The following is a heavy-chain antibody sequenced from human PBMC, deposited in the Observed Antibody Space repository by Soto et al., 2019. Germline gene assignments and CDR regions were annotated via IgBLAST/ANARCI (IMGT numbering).Heavy chain of an antibody. D-gene: IGHD6-19*01. J-gene: IGHJ4*02. CDR2: ISGGGATP. CDR1: GFTFNSNA. Sequence: RRLSFVASGFTFNSNAMSWVRQAPGKGLEWVSGISGGGATPKYADSVKGRFTISRDNSKNTLYLQVNSLRAEDTAVYYCAKQAGYSSDPFDYWGQGTLVTVSS. CDR3: AKQAGYSSDPFDY. V-gene: IGHV3-23*01.